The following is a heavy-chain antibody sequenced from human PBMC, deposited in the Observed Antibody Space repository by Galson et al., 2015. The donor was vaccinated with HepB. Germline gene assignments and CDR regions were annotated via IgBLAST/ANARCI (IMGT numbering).Heavy chain of an antibody. CDR1: GFPFTSYS. V-gene: IGHV3-48*04. J-gene: IGHJ6*02. CDR2: ISSSSSAI. D-gene: IGHD3-16*01. CDR3: ARNLRIKTHYHYSYAMDV. Sequence: SLRLSCAASGFPFTSYSMNWVRQAPGKGLEWVSYISSSSSAIHYADSVKGRFTVSRDNAKNSLYLQMNSLRGEDTAIYYCARNLRIKTHYHYSYAMDVWGQGTTVTVSS.